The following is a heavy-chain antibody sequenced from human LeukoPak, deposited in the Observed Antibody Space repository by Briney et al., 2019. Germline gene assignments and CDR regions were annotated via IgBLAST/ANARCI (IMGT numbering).Heavy chain of an antibody. CDR2: IDYSGST. D-gene: IGHD7-27*01. J-gene: IGHJ3*02. Sequence: SETLSLTCTVSGGSISSRSCYWGWIRQPPGKELEWTGTIDYSGSTYYNPSLKSRVTMSVDTSKNQFFLKLNSATAADTAVYYCARLNWESYDAFDIWGQGTMVSVSS. V-gene: IGHV4-39*01. CDR1: GGSISSRSCY. CDR3: ARLNWESYDAFDI.